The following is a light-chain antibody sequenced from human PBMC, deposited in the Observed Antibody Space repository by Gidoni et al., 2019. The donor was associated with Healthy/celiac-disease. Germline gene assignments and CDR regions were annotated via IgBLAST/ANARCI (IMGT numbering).Light chain of an antibody. J-gene: IGKJ1*01. CDR1: QSVLYSSKNKNY. CDR3: QQYYSTSTWT. CDR2: WAS. V-gene: IGKV4-1*01. Sequence: DIVMTQSPDSLAVSLGERATINCKSSQSVLYSSKNKNYLAWYQQKPGQPPKLLIYWASTRESGVPDRFSGSGSGTDFTLTISSLQAEDVAVYYCQQYYSTSTWTFXXXTKVEIK.